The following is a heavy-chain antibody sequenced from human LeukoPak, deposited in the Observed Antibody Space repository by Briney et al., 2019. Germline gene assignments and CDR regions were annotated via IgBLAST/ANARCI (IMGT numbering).Heavy chain of an antibody. D-gene: IGHD2-2*01. J-gene: IGHJ4*02. CDR2: TSGDEDST. CDR3: AKGGYCSSTSCYWGSFDY. CDR1: GLTLKNFA. Sequence: PGGSLRLSCAASGLTLKNFAMSWVRQAPGKGLEWLAVTSGDEDSTHYADSVRGHFVISTDNSKHTSFLHMNSLRAEDTAVYYCAKGGYCSSTSCYWGSFDYWGQGTLVTVSS. V-gene: IGHV3-23*01.